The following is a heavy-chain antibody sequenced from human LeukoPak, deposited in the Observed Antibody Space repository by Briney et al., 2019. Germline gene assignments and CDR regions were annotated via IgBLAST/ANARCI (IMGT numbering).Heavy chain of an antibody. CDR2: ISANSGAT. V-gene: IGHV3-23*01. CDR1: GFTFSSYP. Sequence: GGSLRLSCAASGFTFSSYPMSWVRQAPGRGLEWVSVISANSGATYYADSVKGRFTISRDNAKNTLYLQMNSLRVEDTAVYYCAKGGRITMLRGVQRDHYFDYWGQGTLVTVSS. CDR3: AKGGRITMLRGVQRDHYFDY. J-gene: IGHJ4*02. D-gene: IGHD3-10*01.